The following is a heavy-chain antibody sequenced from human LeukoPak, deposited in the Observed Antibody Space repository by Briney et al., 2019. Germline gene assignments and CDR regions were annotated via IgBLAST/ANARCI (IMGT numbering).Heavy chain of an antibody. CDR1: GFTFSSYG. J-gene: IGHJ4*02. D-gene: IGHD5-18*01. V-gene: IGHV3-30*02. CDR3: ARESLYSYGRYYFDY. CDR2: IRYDGSNK. Sequence: GGSLRLSCAASGFTFSSYGMHWVRQAPGKGLEWVAFIRYDGSNKYYADSVKGRFTISRDNSKNTLYLQMNSLRAEDTAVYYCARESLYSYGRYYFDYWGQGTLVTVSS.